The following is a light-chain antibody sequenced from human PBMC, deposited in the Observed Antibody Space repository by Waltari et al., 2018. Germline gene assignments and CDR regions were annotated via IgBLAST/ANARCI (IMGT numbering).Light chain of an antibody. CDR1: QSVSDHVNNKNY. V-gene: IGKV4-1*01. J-gene: IGKJ1*01. CDR2: WAS. CDR3: QQYYNTPPT. Sequence: DIVMTQSPDSLTVSPGERATINCRSSQSVSDHVNNKNYLAWYRQNAGQPPKLLISWASAREFGVPDRFSGSGSGTEFTLTSSSLQPEDVAVYYCQQYYNTPPTFGQGTKVEIK.